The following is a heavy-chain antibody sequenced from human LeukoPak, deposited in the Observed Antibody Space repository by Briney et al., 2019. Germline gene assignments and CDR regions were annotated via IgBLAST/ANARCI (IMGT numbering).Heavy chain of an antibody. J-gene: IGHJ4*02. Sequence: ASVKVSCKASGYTFTSYDINWVRQATGQGLEWMGWMNPNSANTGYAQKFQGRVTMTRNTSIRPAYMELSSLRSEDTAVYYCARGPPESSNSDYWGQGTLVTVSS. D-gene: IGHD6-13*01. CDR3: ARGPPESSNSDY. CDR1: GYTFTSYD. CDR2: MNPNSANT. V-gene: IGHV1-8*01.